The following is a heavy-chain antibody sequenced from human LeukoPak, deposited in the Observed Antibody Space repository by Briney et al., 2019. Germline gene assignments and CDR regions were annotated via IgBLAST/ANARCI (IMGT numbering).Heavy chain of an antibody. V-gene: IGHV3-21*01. J-gene: IGHJ4*02. Sequence: MTGGSLRLSCAASGFTFSSYAMHWARQAPGKGLEWVSFISSSSSYIYYADSVKGRFTISRDNAKNSLYLQMNSLRVEDTAVYYCAREPFWSGYYSNLHFDYWGRGTLVTVSS. CDR2: ISSSSSYI. CDR1: GFTFSSYA. CDR3: AREPFWSGYYSNLHFDY. D-gene: IGHD3-3*01.